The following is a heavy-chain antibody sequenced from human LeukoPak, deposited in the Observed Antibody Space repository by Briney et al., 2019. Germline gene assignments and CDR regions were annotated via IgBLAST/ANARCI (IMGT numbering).Heavy chain of an antibody. CDR1: GYTFTGYY. Sequence: ASVKVSCKASGYTFTGYYMHWVRQAPGQGLEWMGWINPNSGGTNYAQKFQGRVTMTRDTSISTAYMELSRLRSDDTAVYYCAREPYSSGWFAGGAFDIWGQGTMVTVSS. D-gene: IGHD6-19*01. J-gene: IGHJ3*02. CDR2: INPNSGGT. CDR3: AREPYSSGWFAGGAFDI. V-gene: IGHV1-2*02.